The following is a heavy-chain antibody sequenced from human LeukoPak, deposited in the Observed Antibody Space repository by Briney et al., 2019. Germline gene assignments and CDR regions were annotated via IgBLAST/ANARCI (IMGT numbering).Heavy chain of an antibody. CDR1: GDSVSSNSVA. D-gene: IGHD5-12*01. J-gene: IGHJ4*02. V-gene: IGHV6-1*01. CDR2: TYYKSKWYT. CDR3: ARWVHKVARFDS. Sequence: SQTLSLTCAISGDSVSSNSVAWNWIRQSPSRGLEWLGRTYYKSKWYTDYAVSVKSRITINADTSKNQISLQLNSVTPEDTAVYYCARWVHKVARFDSWGQGTLVTVSS.